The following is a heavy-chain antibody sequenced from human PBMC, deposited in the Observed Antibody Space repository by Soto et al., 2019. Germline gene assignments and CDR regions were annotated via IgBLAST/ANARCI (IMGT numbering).Heavy chain of an antibody. CDR1: GGSISSGDYY. D-gene: IGHD4-4*01. V-gene: IGHV4-31*11. CDR3: ARDYYSNYYFDY. CDR2: IFYSGST. Sequence: ASETLSLTCAVSGGSISSGDYYWSWIRPRPGKGLEWIGYIFYSGSTYYNPSLKSRVTISVDTSKNQFSLKLSSVTAADTAVYYCARDYYSNYYFDYWGQGTLVTVSS. J-gene: IGHJ4*02.